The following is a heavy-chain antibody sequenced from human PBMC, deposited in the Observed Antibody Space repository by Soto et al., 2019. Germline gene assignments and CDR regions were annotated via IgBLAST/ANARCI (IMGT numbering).Heavy chain of an antibody. V-gene: IGHV4-30-4*01. CDR1: GGSISSGDYY. CDR3: ARGVNLVWNYGGLADFDY. CDR2: IYYSGST. D-gene: IGHD1-7*01. Sequence: SETLSLTCTVSGGSISSGDYYWSWIRQPPGKGLEWIGYIYYSGSTYYNPSLKSRVTISVDTSKNQFSLKLSSVTAADTAVYYCARGVNLVWNYGGLADFDYWGQGTLVTVSS. J-gene: IGHJ4*02.